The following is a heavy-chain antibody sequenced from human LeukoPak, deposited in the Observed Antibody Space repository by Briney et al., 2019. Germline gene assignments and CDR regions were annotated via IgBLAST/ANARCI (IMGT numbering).Heavy chain of an antibody. Sequence: SVKVSCKASGGTFSSYAISWVRQAPAQGLEWMGRIIAILGIANYAQKFQGRVTITADKSTSTAYMELSSLRSEDTAVYYCARDPEPSPYGIAVAGGDYWGQGTLVTVSS. J-gene: IGHJ4*02. D-gene: IGHD6-19*01. V-gene: IGHV1-69*04. CDR1: GGTFSSYA. CDR2: IIAILGIA. CDR3: ARDPEPSPYGIAVAGGDY.